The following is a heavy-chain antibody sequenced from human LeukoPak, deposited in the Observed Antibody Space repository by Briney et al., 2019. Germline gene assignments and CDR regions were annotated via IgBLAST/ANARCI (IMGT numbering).Heavy chain of an antibody. CDR1: GGSFSSYY. Sequence: PSETLSLTCVINGGSFSSYYWSWIRQVPGKGLEWIGEINQGGSTNLNPSLESRVRMSVDTSKNQFSLNVRSLSAADTAVYFCARHDFSGYAFDFWGQGTTVTVSS. CDR3: ARHDFSGYAFDF. J-gene: IGHJ3*01. CDR2: INQGGST. V-gene: IGHV4-34*01. D-gene: IGHD3/OR15-3a*01.